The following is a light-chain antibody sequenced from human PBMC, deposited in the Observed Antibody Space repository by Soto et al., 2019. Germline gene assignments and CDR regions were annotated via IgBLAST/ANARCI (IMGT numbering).Light chain of an antibody. V-gene: IGLV2-14*01. Sequence: QSALTQPASVSGSPGQSITISCTGTNSDAGGYNYVSWYQQHPGKAPKLMIYEVSNRPSGVSNRFSGSKSGNTASLTISGLQAEDEADYYCSSYTSSSTPLYVFGTGTKVTVL. J-gene: IGLJ1*01. CDR1: NSDAGGYNY. CDR2: EVS. CDR3: SSYTSSSTPLYV.